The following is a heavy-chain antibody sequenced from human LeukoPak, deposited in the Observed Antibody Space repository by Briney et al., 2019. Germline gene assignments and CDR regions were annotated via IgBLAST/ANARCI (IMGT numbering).Heavy chain of an antibody. J-gene: IGHJ4*02. V-gene: IGHV1-18*01. D-gene: IGHD3-10*01. Sequence: GASVKVSFKASGYTFTSYGISWVRQAPGQGLEWMGWISAYNGKTNYAQTLQGRVTMTTDTSTSTAYMELRSLRSDDTAVYYCARAKSRGAVFDYWGQGTLVTVSS. CDR1: GYTFTSYG. CDR2: ISAYNGKT. CDR3: ARAKSRGAVFDY.